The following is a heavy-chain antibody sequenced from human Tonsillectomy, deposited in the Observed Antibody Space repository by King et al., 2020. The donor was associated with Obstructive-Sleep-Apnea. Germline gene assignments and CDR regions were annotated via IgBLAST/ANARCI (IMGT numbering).Heavy chain of an antibody. D-gene: IGHD2-15*01. CDR2: FDPEDGET. J-gene: IGHJ5*02. CDR3: ATVRGYCSGGNCYKVSGPWFDP. V-gene: IGHV1-24*01. CDR1: GYTLTELS. Sequence: QLVQSGAEVKKPGASVKVSCKVSGYTLTELSMHWVRQAPGKGLEWMGGFDPEDGETIYAQKFQGRVTMTEDTSTDTAYMELSSLRSEDTAVYYCATVRGYCSGGNCYKVSGPWFDPWGQGTLVTVSS.